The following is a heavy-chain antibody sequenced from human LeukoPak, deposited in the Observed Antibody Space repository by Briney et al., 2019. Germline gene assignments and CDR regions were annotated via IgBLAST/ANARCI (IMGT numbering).Heavy chain of an antibody. J-gene: IGHJ4*02. V-gene: IGHV1-46*01. CDR3: ARDDILTGYYDY. D-gene: IGHD3-9*01. Sequence: VASVKVSCKASGYTFTSYYMHWVRQAPGQGLAWMGIINPSGGSTSYAQKFQGRVTMTRDTSTSTVYMELSSLRSEDTAVYYCARDDILTGYYDYWGQGTLVTVSS. CDR2: INPSGGST. CDR1: GYTFTSYY.